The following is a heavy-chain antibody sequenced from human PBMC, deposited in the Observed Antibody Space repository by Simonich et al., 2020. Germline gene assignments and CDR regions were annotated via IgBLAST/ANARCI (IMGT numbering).Heavy chain of an antibody. V-gene: IGHV1-18*01. CDR1: GYTFTSFG. D-gene: IGHD6-13*01. Sequence: QVQLVQSGAEVKKPGASVKVSCKASGYTFTSFGISWVRKAPGQGLEWMGWINTYNGTTNYAQKLQGSVTMTTDTSTSTAYMELRSLRSDDTAVYYCARDQGGRAAAATDYWGQGTLVTVSS. CDR3: ARDQGGRAAAATDY. J-gene: IGHJ4*02. CDR2: INTYNGTT.